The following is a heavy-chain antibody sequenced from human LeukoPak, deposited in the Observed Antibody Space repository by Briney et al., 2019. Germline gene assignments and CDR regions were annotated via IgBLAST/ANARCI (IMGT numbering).Heavy chain of an antibody. J-gene: IGHJ3*02. CDR1: GFTFSSYS. Sequence: GGSLRLSCAASGFTFSSYSMNWVRQAPGKGLEWVSSISSSSSYIYYADSVKGRFTISRDNAKNSLYLQMNSLRAEDTAVYYCARHSAGKGDAFDIWGQGTMVTVSS. D-gene: IGHD2-21*01. CDR3: ARHSAGKGDAFDI. V-gene: IGHV3-21*01. CDR2: ISSSSSYI.